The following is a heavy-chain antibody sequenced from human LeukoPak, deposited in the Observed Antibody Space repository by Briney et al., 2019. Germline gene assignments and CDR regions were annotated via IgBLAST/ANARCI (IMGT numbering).Heavy chain of an antibody. CDR2: ISAYNGNT. V-gene: IGHV1-18*01. CDR1: GYTLTELS. J-gene: IGHJ4*02. D-gene: IGHD3-22*01. CDR3: ARVHYDSSGYYGGFDY. Sequence: ASVKVSCKVSGYTLTELSMHWVRQAPGQGLEWMGWISAYNGNTNYAQKLQGRVTMTTDTSTSTAYMELRSLRSDDTAVYYCARVHYDSSGYYGGFDYWGQGTLVTVSS.